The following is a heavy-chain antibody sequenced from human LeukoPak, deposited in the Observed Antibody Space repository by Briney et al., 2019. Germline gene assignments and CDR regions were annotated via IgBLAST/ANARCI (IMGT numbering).Heavy chain of an antibody. J-gene: IGHJ4*02. Sequence: GGSLRLSCAASGFTFSSYAMHWVRQAPGKGLEWVAVISYDGSNKYYADSVKGRFTISRDNSKNTLYLQMNSLRAEDTAVYYCAKGVRGWTNIDYWGQGTLVTVSS. D-gene: IGHD4-23*01. V-gene: IGHV3-30*04. CDR2: ISYDGSNK. CDR1: GFTFSSYA. CDR3: AKGVRGWTNIDY.